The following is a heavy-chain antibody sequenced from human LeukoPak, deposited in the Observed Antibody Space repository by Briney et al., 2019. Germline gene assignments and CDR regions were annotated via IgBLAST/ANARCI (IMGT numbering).Heavy chain of an antibody. CDR2: MNPNCGNT. D-gene: IGHD1-26*01. CDR1: GYTFTSYD. Sequence: ASVKVSCRASGYTFTSYDINWVRQATGQGLEWMGWMNPNCGNTGYAQKFQGRVTMTRNTSISTAYMELSSLRSEDTAVYYCARGPAPVGATLGDEYFQHWGQGTLVTVSS. CDR3: ARGPAPVGATLGDEYFQH. J-gene: IGHJ1*01. V-gene: IGHV1-8*01.